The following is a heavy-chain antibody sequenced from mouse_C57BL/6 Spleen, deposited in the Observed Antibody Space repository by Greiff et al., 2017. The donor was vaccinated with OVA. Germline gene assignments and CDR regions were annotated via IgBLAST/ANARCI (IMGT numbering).Heavy chain of an antibody. CDR3: ARDPGY. V-gene: IGHV3-6*01. Sequence: EESGPGLVKPSQSLSLTCSVTGYSITSGYYWNWIRQFPGNKLEWMGYISYDGSNNYNPSLKNRISITRDTSKNQFFLKLNSVTTEDTATYYCARDPGYWGQGTTLTVSS. CDR2: ISYDGSN. J-gene: IGHJ2*01. CDR1: GYSITSGYY.